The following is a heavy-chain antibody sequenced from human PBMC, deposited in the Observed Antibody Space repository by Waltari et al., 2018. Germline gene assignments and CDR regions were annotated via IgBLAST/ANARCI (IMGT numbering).Heavy chain of an antibody. CDR1: GGSFSGYY. CDR3: ARVPYYGSGSYSDY. Sequence: QVQLQQWGAGLLKPSETLSLTCAVYGGSFSGYYWSWIRQPPGKGLEWIGRIYTSGSTNYNPSLKSRVTMSVDTSKNQFSLKLSSVTAADTAVYYCARVPYYGSGSYSDYWGQGTLVTVSS. CDR2: IYTSGST. J-gene: IGHJ4*02. V-gene: IGHV4-59*10. D-gene: IGHD3-10*01.